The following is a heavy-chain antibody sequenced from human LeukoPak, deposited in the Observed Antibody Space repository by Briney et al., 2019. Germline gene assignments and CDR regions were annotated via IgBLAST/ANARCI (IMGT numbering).Heavy chain of an antibody. CDR2: IIPILGIA. J-gene: IGHJ4*02. D-gene: IGHD2-21*02. CDR3: ARVSTYCGGDCYPPFDY. Sequence: SVKVSCKASGGTFSSYTISWVRQAPGQGLEWMGRIIPILGIANYAQKFQGRVTITADKSTSTAYMELRSLRSDDTAVYYCARVSTYCGGDCYPPFDYWGQGTLVTVSS. V-gene: IGHV1-69*02. CDR1: GGTFSSYT.